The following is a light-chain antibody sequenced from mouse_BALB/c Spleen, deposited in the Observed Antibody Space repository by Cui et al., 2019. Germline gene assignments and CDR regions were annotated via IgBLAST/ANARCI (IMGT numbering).Light chain of an antibody. CDR3: QQWSSNPPT. Sequence: QIVLTQSPAIMSASPGEKVTMTCSASSSVSYMHWYQQKSGTSPKRWIYDTSKLASGVPARFSVSGSGTSYSLTISSMEAEDAATYYCQQWSSNPPTFGGGTKLEIK. J-gene: IGKJ1*01. V-gene: IGKV4-59*01. CDR1: SSVSY. CDR2: DTS.